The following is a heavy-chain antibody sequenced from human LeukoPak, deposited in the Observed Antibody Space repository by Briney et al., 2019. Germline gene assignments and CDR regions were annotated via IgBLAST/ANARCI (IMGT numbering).Heavy chain of an antibody. CDR2: MNPNSGNT. J-gene: IGHJ4*02. V-gene: IGHV1-8*01. D-gene: IGHD6-19*01. CDR3: ARRLAVAGTSPDY. CDR1: GYTFTSYD. Sequence: ASVKVSCKASGYTFTSYDIDWVRQATGQGLEWMGWMNPNSGNTGYAQRFQGRVTMTRDTSISTAYMELSSLRSEDTAVYFCARRLAVAGTSPDYWGQGTLVTVSS.